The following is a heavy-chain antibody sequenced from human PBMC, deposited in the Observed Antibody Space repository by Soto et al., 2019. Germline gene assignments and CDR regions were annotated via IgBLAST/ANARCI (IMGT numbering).Heavy chain of an antibody. V-gene: IGHV3-74*01. CDR3: ARLSGDHVAFFSYGMDA. J-gene: IGHJ6*02. CDR1: GFTFDTYW. CDR2: IKSDGTIR. D-gene: IGHD2-21*01. Sequence: XGSLKLSCATAGFTFDTYWMNRVRQAPGKGLDWLSGIKSDGTIRIYADSVKGRFTISRDNARNTLSLQMNSLRAEDTAIYYCARLSGDHVAFFSYGMDAWGQGTTVTVSS.